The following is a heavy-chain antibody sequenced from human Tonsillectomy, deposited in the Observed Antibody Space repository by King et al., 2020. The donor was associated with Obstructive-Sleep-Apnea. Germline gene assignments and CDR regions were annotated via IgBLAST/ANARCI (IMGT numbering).Heavy chain of an antibody. CDR1: GFTFSSYG. V-gene: IGHV3-30*18. D-gene: IGHD3-10*01. CDR3: AKDRYDFNYYGSGSPDY. J-gene: IGHJ4*02. CDR2: ISYDGSNK. Sequence: VQLVESGGGVVQPGRSLRLSCAASGFTFSSYGMHWVRQAPGKGLEWVAVISYDGSNKYYADSVKGRFTISRDNSKNTLYLQMNSLRAEDTAVYYCAKDRYDFNYYGSGSPDYWGQGTLVTVSS.